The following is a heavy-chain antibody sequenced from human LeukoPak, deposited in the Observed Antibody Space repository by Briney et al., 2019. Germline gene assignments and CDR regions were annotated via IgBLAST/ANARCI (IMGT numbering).Heavy chain of an antibody. D-gene: IGHD1-26*01. V-gene: IGHV5-51*01. CDR1: GYSFTTYW. Sequence: GESLKISCKASGYSFTTYWIGWVRQMPGKGLEWMGIIYPGDSDTRYSPSFQGQVTTSADKSISTAYLQWSSLKASDTAMYYCARQSSVGATTGDFDYWGQGTLVTVSS. CDR3: ARQSSVGATTGDFDY. CDR2: IYPGDSDT. J-gene: IGHJ4*02.